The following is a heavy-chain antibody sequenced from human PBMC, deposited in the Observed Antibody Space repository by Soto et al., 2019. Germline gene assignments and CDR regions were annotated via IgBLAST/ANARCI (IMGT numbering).Heavy chain of an antibody. CDR1: WGSFSDHD. CDR3: ARATVLRFSRVWWFDP. V-gene: IGHV4-34*01. J-gene: IGHJ5*02. Sequence: HFATQSLTWSVYWGSFSDHDWSWIRPPPGKGLEWIGEINHSGSTNYNPSLKSRVTISVDTSKNQFSLKLSSVTAADTAVYYCARATVLRFSRVWWFDPWGQGTLVTVSS. D-gene: IGHD3-3*01. CDR2: INHSGST.